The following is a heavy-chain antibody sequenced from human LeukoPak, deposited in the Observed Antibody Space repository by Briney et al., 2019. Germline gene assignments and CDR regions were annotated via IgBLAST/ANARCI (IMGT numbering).Heavy chain of an antibody. J-gene: IGHJ4*02. V-gene: IGHV4-34*01. CDR3: ARGMLPSDYYGSGLWY. D-gene: IGHD3-10*01. CDR2: IYHSEST. CDR1: GGSFSDYY. Sequence: SETLCLTCAVYGGSFSDYYWTWIRQPPGKGLEWIGEIYHSESTNYNPSLKSRVTISVDTSKNQFPLKLYSVTAADTAVYYCARGMLPSDYYGSGLWYWGQGTLVTVSS.